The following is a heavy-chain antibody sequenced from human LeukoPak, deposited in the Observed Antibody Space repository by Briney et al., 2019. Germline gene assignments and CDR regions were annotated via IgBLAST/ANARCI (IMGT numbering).Heavy chain of an antibody. V-gene: IGHV3-23*01. CDR2: ISGSGGST. CDR1: GFTFSSYA. J-gene: IGHJ3*02. Sequence: PGGSLRLSCAASGFTFSSYAVSWVRQAPGKGLEWVSAISGSGGSTYYADSVKGRFTISRDNSKNTLYLQMNSLRAEDTAVYYCATWGAAAGTEGAFDIWGQGTMVTVSS. CDR3: ATWGAAAGTEGAFDI. D-gene: IGHD6-13*01.